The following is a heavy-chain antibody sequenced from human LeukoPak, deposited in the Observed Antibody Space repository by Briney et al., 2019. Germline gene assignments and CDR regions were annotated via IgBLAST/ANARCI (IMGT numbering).Heavy chain of an antibody. CDR2: FDPEDGET. D-gene: IGHD1-1*01. CDR1: GYTLTELS. Sequence: ASVKVSCKVSGYTLTELSMHWVRQAPGKGLEWMGGFDPEDGETIYAQKFQGRVTMTEDTSTDTAYMELSSLRSEDTAVYYCARDAWQNWKSGANHYYYGLDVWGQGTTVTVSS. J-gene: IGHJ6*02. V-gene: IGHV1-24*01. CDR3: ARDAWQNWKSGANHYYYGLDV.